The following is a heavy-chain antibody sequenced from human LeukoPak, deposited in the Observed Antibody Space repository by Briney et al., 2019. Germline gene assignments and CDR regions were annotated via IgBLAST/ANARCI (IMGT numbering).Heavy chain of an antibody. CDR3: ARRIQLWSYDL. Sequence: KTSETLSLTCTVSGGSFTTYSWSWIRQPPGKGLDWIGDVHSNGNTNYNPSLKNRVTMSIDTSRDQFSLTLTSVTAADTAIFYCARRIQLWSYDLWGRGTLVTVSS. D-gene: IGHD5-18*01. V-gene: IGHV4-4*08. J-gene: IGHJ2*01. CDR1: GGSFTTYS. CDR2: VHSNGNT.